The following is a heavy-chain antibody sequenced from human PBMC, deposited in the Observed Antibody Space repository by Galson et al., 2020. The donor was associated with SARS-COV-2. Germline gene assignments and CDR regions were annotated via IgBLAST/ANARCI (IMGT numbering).Heavy chain of an antibody. CDR1: GDSISVGGYY. J-gene: IGHJ3*02. Sequence: SETLSLTCTVSGDSISVGGYYWNWIRQHPGKGLEWIGYIYYSGTTYYNPALRSRVAMSLDTSKNQFSLELTSVTAADTAIYYCAREARYSDRRGNFLIRAGDIWGQGTMVTVSS. CDR3: AREARYSDRRGNFLIRAGDI. CDR2: IYYSGTT. D-gene: IGHD3-22*01. V-gene: IGHV4-31*03.